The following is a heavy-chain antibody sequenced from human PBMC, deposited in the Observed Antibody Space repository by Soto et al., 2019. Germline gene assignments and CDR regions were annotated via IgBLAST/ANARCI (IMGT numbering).Heavy chain of an antibody. V-gene: IGHV3-30-3*01. CDR2: ISYDGSNK. CDR1: GFTFSSYA. CDR3: ARGGLTGWYENRPFDY. D-gene: IGHD2-15*01. J-gene: IGHJ4*02. Sequence: QVQLVESGGGVVQPGRSLRLSCAASGFTFSSYAMHWVRQAPGKGLEWVAVISYDGSNKYYADSVKGRFTISRDNSKNTLYLQMNSLRAEDTAVYYCARGGLTGWYENRPFDYWGQGTLVTVSS.